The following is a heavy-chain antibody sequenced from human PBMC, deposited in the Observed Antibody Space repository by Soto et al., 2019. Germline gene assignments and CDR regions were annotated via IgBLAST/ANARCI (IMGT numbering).Heavy chain of an antibody. D-gene: IGHD5-18*01. V-gene: IGHV1-58*01. Sequence: ASVKVSCKASGFTFTNSAVQWVRQARGQRLEWIGWIVVGSGNTNYAQKFQDRVTITRDMSTSTVFMELSSLRSEDTAVYYCAADQGDSHGFGNYWGQGTPVTVSS. J-gene: IGHJ4*02. CDR1: GFTFTNSA. CDR2: IVVGSGNT. CDR3: AADQGDSHGFGNY.